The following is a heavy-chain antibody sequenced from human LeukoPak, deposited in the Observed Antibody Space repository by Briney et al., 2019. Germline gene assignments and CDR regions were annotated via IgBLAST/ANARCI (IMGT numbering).Heavy chain of an antibody. CDR2: ISGSGGSP. Sequence: TGGSLRLSCAASEFTFSDYAMSWVRHAPGKGLEWVSGISGSGGSPFYSDSVKGRFIISRDNSKNTVYLQMNSLRAEDTALYYCAKGKTHYYGPGDSWGQGTLVTVSS. D-gene: IGHD3-10*01. J-gene: IGHJ4*02. V-gene: IGHV3-23*01. CDR3: AKGKTHYYGPGDS. CDR1: EFTFSDYA.